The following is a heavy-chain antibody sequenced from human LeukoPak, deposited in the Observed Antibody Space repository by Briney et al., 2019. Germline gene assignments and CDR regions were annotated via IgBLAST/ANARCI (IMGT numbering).Heavy chain of an antibody. CDR3: ARGNYYDSSGYYYFDY. D-gene: IGHD3-22*01. CDR1: GGSISSYY. V-gene: IGHV4-59*01. Sequence: PSETLSLTCTVSGGSISSYYWSWIRQPPGKGLEWIGYIYYSGSTNNNPSLKSRVTISVDTSKNQFSLKLSSVTAADTAVYYCARGNYYDSSGYYYFDYWGQGTLVTVSS. J-gene: IGHJ4*02. CDR2: IYYSGST.